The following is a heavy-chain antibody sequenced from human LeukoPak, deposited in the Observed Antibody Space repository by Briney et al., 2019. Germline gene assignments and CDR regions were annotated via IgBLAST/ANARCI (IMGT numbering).Heavy chain of an antibody. J-gene: IGHJ6*02. Sequence: PSQTLSLTCTVSGGSISSGGYYWSWIRQHPGKGLEWIGYIYYSGSTYYNPSLKSRVTISVDTSKNQFSLKLSSVTAADTAVYYCARVPRSYYYYYYGMDVWGQGTTVTVSS. V-gene: IGHV4-31*03. CDR1: GGSISSGGYY. CDR3: ARVPRSYYYYYYGMDV. CDR2: IYYSGST.